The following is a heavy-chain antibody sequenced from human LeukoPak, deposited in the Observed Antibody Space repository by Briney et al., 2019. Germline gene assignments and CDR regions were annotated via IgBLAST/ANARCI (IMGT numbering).Heavy chain of an antibody. CDR3: ARDFPSGY. CDR1: GFTFSNYA. V-gene: IGHV3-23*01. J-gene: IGHJ4*02. D-gene: IGHD6-25*01. Sequence: GGSLRLSCAASGFTFSNYAMSWVRQAPGKGLEWVSAINDSGGSTYYADSVKGRFTISRDNSKNTLFLDMISLRAEDTAVYYCARDFPSGYWGQGILVTVSS. CDR2: INDSGGST.